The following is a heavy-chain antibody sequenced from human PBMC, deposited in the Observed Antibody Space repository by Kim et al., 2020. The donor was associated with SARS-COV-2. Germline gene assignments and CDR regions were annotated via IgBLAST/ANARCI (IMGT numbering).Heavy chain of an antibody. Sequence: GGSLRLSCAASGFTFSSYAMSWVRQAPGKGLEWVSAISGSGGSTYYADSVKGRFTISRDNSKNTLYLQMNSLRAEDTAVYYCAKGGKRVGGYSYGPFDYWGQGTLVTVSS. D-gene: IGHD5-18*01. J-gene: IGHJ4*02. V-gene: IGHV3-23*01. CDR3: AKGGKRVGGYSYGPFDY. CDR2: ISGSGGST. CDR1: GFTFSSYA.